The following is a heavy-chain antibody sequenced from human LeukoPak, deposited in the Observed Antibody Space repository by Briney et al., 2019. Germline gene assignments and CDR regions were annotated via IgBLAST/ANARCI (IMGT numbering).Heavy chain of an antibody. V-gene: IGHV3-7*01. CDR1: GFTFSGYW. Sequence: GGSLRLSCAASGFTFSGYWMSWVRQAPGKGLEWVANIKQDGSEKHYVESVKGRFTISRDNAKNSLYLQMNSLRAEDTAVYYCARDNYYDSTSSTNWGQGSLVTVSS. CDR3: ARDNYYDSTSSTN. J-gene: IGHJ4*02. CDR2: IKQDGSEK. D-gene: IGHD3-22*01.